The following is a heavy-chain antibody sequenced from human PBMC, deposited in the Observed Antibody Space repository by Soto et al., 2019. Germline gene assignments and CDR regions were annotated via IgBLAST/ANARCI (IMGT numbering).Heavy chain of an antibody. CDR1: GGSISSYY. CDR3: ARAAIAVALDRFDP. Sequence: TVSGGSISSYYWSWIRQPAGKGLEWIGRIYTSGSTNYNPSLKSRVTMSVDTSKNQFSLKLSSVTAADTAVYYCARAAIAVALDRFDPWGQGTLVTVSS. CDR2: IYTSGST. J-gene: IGHJ5*02. V-gene: IGHV4-4*07. D-gene: IGHD6-19*01.